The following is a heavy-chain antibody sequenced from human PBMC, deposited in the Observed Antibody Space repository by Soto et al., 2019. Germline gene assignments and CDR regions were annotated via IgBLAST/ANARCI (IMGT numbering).Heavy chain of an antibody. CDR1: CGPIRSYY. D-gene: IGHD5-12*01. J-gene: IGHJ4*02. CDR2: IAYTGIT. V-gene: IGHV4-59*01. Sequence: QVQLQESGPGLLKPSETLSLTCSVSCGPIRSYYLSWVRQAPGKGLEWIAYIAYTGITGYNPSLRSRVTISGETSQKLFSLKMTSVTAADTAVYYCAREGFSGYEALDYWGQGILVTVSS. CDR3: AREGFSGYEALDY.